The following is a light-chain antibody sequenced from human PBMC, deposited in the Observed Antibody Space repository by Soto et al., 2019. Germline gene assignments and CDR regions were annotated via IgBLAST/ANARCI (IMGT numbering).Light chain of an antibody. Sequence: DIQITQSPSTLSGSVGDRVTSTCRVSQTISSWSASYQQKPGKPPKLLVYKPSTLKSGVPSSFSGSASGTDFTLTISSLQHEDFATHYGQHADSFHLITFGQGTRLEIK. CDR2: KPS. V-gene: IGKV1-5*03. J-gene: IGKJ5*01. CDR3: QHADSFHLIT. CDR1: QTISSW.